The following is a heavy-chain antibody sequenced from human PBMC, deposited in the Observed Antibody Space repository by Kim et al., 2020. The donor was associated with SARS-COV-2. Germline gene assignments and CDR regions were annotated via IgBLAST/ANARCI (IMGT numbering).Heavy chain of an antibody. D-gene: IGHD6-13*01. CDR2: IYYSGST. J-gene: IGHJ4*02. Sequence: SETLSLTCTVSGGSISSGGYYWSWIRQHPGKGLEWIGYIYYSGSTYYNPSIKSRVTISVDTSKNQFSLKLSSVTAADTAVYYCARVPRPHRVEYSSSWYYFDYWGQGTLVTVSS. CDR3: ARVPRPHRVEYSSSWYYFDY. V-gene: IGHV4-31*03. CDR1: GGSISSGGYY.